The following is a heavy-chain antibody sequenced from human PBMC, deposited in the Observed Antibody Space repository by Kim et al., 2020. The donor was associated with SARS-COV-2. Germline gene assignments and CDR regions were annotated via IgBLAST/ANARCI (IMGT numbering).Heavy chain of an antibody. Sequence: ASVKVSCKVSGYTLTELSMHWVRQAPGKGLEWMGGFDPEDGETIYAQKFQGRVTMTEDTSTDTAYMELSSLRSEDTAVYYCATPVEVHQLAPLDYWGQGTLVTVSS. V-gene: IGHV1-24*01. CDR1: GYTLTELS. D-gene: IGHD2-2*01. J-gene: IGHJ4*02. CDR3: ATPVEVHQLAPLDY. CDR2: FDPEDGET.